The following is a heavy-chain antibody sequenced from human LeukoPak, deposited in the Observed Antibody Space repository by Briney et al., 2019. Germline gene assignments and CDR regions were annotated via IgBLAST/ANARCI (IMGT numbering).Heavy chain of an antibody. CDR1: GFTFSDYW. V-gene: IGHV3-74*01. D-gene: IGHD3-10*01. J-gene: IGHJ5*02. CDR3: AKASNSGYFYGSGRYENWFDA. CDR2: IRPDGSGT. Sequence: QPGGSLRLSCAASGFTFSDYWMHWVRQAPGKGLMWVSRIRPDGSGTNYADSVKGRFTISRDNAKNTLYLQMNSLRAEDTALYYCAKASNSGYFYGSGRYENWFDAWGQGTLVTVSS.